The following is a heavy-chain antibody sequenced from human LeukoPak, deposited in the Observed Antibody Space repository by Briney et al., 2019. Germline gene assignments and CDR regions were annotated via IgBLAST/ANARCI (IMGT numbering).Heavy chain of an antibody. CDR2: INHSGST. V-gene: IGHV4-34*01. J-gene: IGHJ5*02. Sequence: GSLRLSCAASGFTFSSYWMSWVRQAPGKGLEWIGEINHSGSTNYNPSLKSRVTISVDTSKNQFSLKLSSVTAADTAVYYCARLRRYFDWFNWFDPWGQGTLVTVSS. CDR1: GFTFSSYW. D-gene: IGHD3-9*01. CDR3: ARLRRYFDWFNWFDP.